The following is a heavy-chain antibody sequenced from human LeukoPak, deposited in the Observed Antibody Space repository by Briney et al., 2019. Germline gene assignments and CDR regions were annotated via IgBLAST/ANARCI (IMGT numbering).Heavy chain of an antibody. Sequence: GGSLRLSCAASGFIFSSYWMSWVRQAPGKGLEWVANIKQDGSEKYYVDSVKGRFTISRDKAENSLYLQMNSLRAEDTAVYYCARDRFYGSGNMDVWGKGTTVTVSS. CDR2: IKQDGSEK. D-gene: IGHD3-10*01. CDR1: GFIFSSYW. V-gene: IGHV3-7*01. J-gene: IGHJ6*03. CDR3: ARDRFYGSGNMDV.